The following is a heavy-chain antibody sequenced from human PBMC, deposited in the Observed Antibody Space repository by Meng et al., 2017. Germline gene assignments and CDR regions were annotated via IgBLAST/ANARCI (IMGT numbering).Heavy chain of an antibody. Sequence: QVQVAASGVGGMTPGSSVKVARNLSGRTFSRQAIRLVRDAPGQGHGSIVGISPILCTANHPQTFQEGVTIPANKYTRTPYMALSSLSSGDTPVYFCARGPPGGAFDIWGQGTMVTVSS. CDR2: ISPILCTA. V-gene: IGHV1-69*06. CDR1: GRTFSRQA. CDR3: ARGPPGGAFDI. J-gene: IGHJ3*02. D-gene: IGHD3-16*01.